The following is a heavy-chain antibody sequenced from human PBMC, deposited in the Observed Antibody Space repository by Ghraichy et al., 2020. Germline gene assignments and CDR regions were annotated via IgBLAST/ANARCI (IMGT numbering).Heavy chain of an antibody. Sequence: SETLSLTCAVYGGSFSGYYWSWIRQPPGKGLEWIGEGNHSGSTNYNPSLKSRLTISIDTSKNHFSLKLSSLTAADTAVYFCARVAYYFNSGRFDYWGQGTLVTVSS. D-gene: IGHD3-10*01. J-gene: IGHJ4*02. CDR2: GNHSGST. CDR3: ARVAYYFNSGRFDY. CDR1: GGSFSGYY. V-gene: IGHV4-34*01.